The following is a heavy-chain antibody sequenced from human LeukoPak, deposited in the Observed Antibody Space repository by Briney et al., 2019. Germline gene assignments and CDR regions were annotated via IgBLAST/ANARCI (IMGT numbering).Heavy chain of an antibody. D-gene: IGHD3-10*01. CDR2: IYKDGST. CDR3: ARGPARGGGYFDY. J-gene: IGHJ4*02. CDR1: GFTVSSNY. Sequence: GGSLRLSCAASGFTVSSNYMSWVRQAPGKGLEWVSIIYKDGSTYYADSVKGQFIISRDNSKNTLYLQMNSLRAEDTAVYYCARGPARGGGYFDYWGQGTLVTVSS. V-gene: IGHV3-53*01.